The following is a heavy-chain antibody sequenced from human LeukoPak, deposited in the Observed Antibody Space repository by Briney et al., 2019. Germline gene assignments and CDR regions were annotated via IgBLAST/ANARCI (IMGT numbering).Heavy chain of an antibody. D-gene: IGHD6-19*01. CDR2: ISSSSSYI. CDR1: GFTFSSYS. V-gene: IGHV3-21*01. Sequence: GGSLRLSCAASGFTFSSYSMNWVREAPGKGLEWVSSISSSSSYIYYADSVKGRFTISRDNSKNTLYLQMNSLRAEDTAVYYCASGWDVAGTGDFDYWGQGTLVTVSS. J-gene: IGHJ4*02. CDR3: ASGWDVAGTGDFDY.